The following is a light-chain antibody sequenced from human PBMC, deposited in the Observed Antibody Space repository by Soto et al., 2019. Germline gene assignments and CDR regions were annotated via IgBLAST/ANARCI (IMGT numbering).Light chain of an antibody. Sequence: QSVLTQPPSASGTPGQRVTISCSGSSSNIGSNTVNWYQHLPGTAPKLLIYSNNQRPSGVPDRFSGSKSGTSASLAISGLQSEDEADYYCAAWDDSLNGQVFGTRTKLTVL. CDR2: SNN. V-gene: IGLV1-44*01. J-gene: IGLJ1*01. CDR3: AAWDDSLNGQV. CDR1: SSNIGSNT.